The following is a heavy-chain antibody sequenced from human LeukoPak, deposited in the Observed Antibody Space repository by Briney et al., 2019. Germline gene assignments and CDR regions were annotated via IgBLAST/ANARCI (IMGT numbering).Heavy chain of an antibody. CDR2: IKQDGSEK. V-gene: IGHV3-7*01. CDR1: GFTFSSYW. CDR3: ARDQTRYCSSTSCYKGFMDV. J-gene: IGHJ6*03. D-gene: IGHD2-2*02. Sequence: PGGSLRLSCAASGFTFSSYWMSWVRQAPGKGLEWVANIKQDGSEKYYVDSVKGRFTISRDNAKNSLFLQMNSLRAEDTAVYYCARDQTRYCSSTSCYKGFMDVWGKGTTVTVSS.